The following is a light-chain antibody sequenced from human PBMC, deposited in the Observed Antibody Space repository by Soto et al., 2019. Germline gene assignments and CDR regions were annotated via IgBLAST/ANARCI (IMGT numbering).Light chain of an antibody. CDR1: QSLGTN. J-gene: IGKJ4*01. CDR3: QQYDDWPPLT. Sequence: EIVMTQSPGTLSVSPGERATISCRASQSLGTNLAWYQQRPGQAPRLLIYGASTRASGVPDRFSGRGSGTEFTLTISSLQSDDFAVYSCQQYDDWPPLTFGGGTKVEIK. V-gene: IGKV3-15*01. CDR2: GAS.